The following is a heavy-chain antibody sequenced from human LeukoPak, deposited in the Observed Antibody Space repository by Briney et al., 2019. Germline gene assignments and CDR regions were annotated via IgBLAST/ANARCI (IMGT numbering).Heavy chain of an antibody. CDR1: GFTFSSYA. Sequence: GRSLRLSCAASGFTFSSYAMHWVRQAPGKGLEWVAVISYDGSNKYYADSVKGRFTISRDNSKNTLYLQMNSLRAEDTAVYYCARDHNYGSGSGFDYWGQGTLVTVSP. CDR2: ISYDGSNK. D-gene: IGHD3-10*01. V-gene: IGHV3-30-3*01. CDR3: ARDHNYGSGSGFDY. J-gene: IGHJ4*02.